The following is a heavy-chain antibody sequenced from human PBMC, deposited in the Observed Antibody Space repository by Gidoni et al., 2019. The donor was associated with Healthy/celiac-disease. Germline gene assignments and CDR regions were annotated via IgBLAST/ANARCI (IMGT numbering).Heavy chain of an antibody. CDR3: AREISNAPPPEWVVATLYYYYYGMDV. D-gene: IGHD5-12*01. J-gene: IGHJ6*02. Sequence: EVQLVESGGGLVKPGGSLRLSCAASGFTFSSYSMNWVRQAPGKGLEWVSSISSSSSYIYYADSVKGRFTISRDNAKNSLYLQMNSLRAEDTAVYYCAREISNAPPPEWVVATLYYYYYGMDVWGQGTTVTVSS. CDR1: GFTFSSYS. CDR2: ISSSSSYI. V-gene: IGHV3-21*01.